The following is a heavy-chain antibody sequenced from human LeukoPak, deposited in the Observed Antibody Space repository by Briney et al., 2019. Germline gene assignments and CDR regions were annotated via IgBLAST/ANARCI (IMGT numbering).Heavy chain of an antibody. Sequence: GESLKISXKGSGYSFTSYWIGWVRQMPGKGPEWMGIIYPGDSDTRYSPSFQGQVTISADKSITTAYLQWSSLKASDTAMYYCARRQAGYCSGGSCFHFDFWGQGTLVTVSS. CDR2: IYPGDSDT. CDR3: ARRQAGYCSGGSCFHFDF. J-gene: IGHJ4*02. D-gene: IGHD2-15*01. CDR1: GYSFTSYW. V-gene: IGHV5-51*01.